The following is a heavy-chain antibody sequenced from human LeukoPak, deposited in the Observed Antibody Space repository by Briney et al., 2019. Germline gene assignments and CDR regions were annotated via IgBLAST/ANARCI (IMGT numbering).Heavy chain of an antibody. J-gene: IGHJ4*02. Sequence: SETLSLTCTVSGGSISDYYWNWIRQPLGKGLVWIGNVSYSGSTNYNPSLKSRVTISLDTSKNQFSLKLSSVTAADTAVYYCARERRSSGYYSRIFDYWGQGTLVTVSS. CDR1: GGSISDYY. V-gene: IGHV4-59*01. CDR3: ARERRSSGYYSRIFDY. D-gene: IGHD3-22*01. CDR2: VSYSGST.